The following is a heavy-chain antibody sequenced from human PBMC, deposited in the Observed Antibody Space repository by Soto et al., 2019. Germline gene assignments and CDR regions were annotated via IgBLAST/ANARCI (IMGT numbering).Heavy chain of an antibody. D-gene: IGHD2-15*01. Sequence: DVQLLESGGGLVQPEGSLRLPCAASGFTFSSYAMGWVRQGPGKGLEWVAVVSIGGSTHYADSVRGRFTISRDNSKNTLSLQMNSLTAEGTAVYFCAKRRGAGGHFDYWGQGALVTVSS. V-gene: IGHV3-23*01. J-gene: IGHJ4*02. CDR1: GFTFSSYA. CDR2: VSIGGST. CDR3: AKRRGAGGHFDY.